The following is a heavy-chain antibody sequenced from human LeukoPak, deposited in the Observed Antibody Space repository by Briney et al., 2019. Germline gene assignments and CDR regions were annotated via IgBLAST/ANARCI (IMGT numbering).Heavy chain of an antibody. CDR2: INHSGST. Sequence: PSETLSLTCAVYGGSFSGYYWSWIRQPPGKGLEWIGEINHSGSTNYNPSLKSRVTISVDTSKNQFSLKLSSVTAADTAVYYCARWTTVVTPSYFDYWGQGTLVTVSS. CDR1: GGSFSGYY. CDR3: ARWTTVVTPSYFDY. V-gene: IGHV4-34*01. J-gene: IGHJ4*02. D-gene: IGHD4-23*01.